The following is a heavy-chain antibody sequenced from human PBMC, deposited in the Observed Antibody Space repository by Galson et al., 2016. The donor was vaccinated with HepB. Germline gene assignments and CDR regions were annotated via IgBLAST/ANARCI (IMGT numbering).Heavy chain of an antibody. CDR3: TRVSFLGRGLTN. V-gene: IGHV6-1*01. D-gene: IGHD2/OR15-2a*01. Sequence: CAISGDSVPSNIAAWNWIRQSPSRGLEWLGRTYYRSKWYNDYVPSVKSRITNSPDTSKNQFSLQLKSVTPEDTAVYYCTRVSFLGRGLTNWGQGILVTVSS. J-gene: IGHJ4*02. CDR1: GDSVPSNIAA. CDR2: TYYRSKWYN.